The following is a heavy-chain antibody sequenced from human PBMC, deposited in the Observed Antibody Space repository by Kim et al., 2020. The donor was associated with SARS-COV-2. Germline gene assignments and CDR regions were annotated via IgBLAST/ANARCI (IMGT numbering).Heavy chain of an antibody. CDR3: ACSISQYYYDSSGYLGY. J-gene: IGHJ4*02. D-gene: IGHD3-22*01. CDR2: IYHSGST. CDR1: GGSISSSNW. V-gene: IGHV4-4*02. Sequence: SETLSLTCAVSGGSISSSNWWSWVRQPPGKGLEWIGEIYHSGSTNYNPSLKSRVTISVDKSKNQFSLKLSSVTAADTAVYYCACSISQYYYDSSGYLGYWGQGTLVTVSS.